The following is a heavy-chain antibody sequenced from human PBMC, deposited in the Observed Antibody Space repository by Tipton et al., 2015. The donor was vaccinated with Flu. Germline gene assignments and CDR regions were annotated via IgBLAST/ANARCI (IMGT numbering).Heavy chain of an antibody. D-gene: IGHD5-24*01. Sequence: TLSLTCTVSGYSISSGYYWGWIRQPPGKGLGWIGSIYHSGSTYYNPSLKSRVPISVDTSKNQFSLQLSSVTAADTAVYYCARLQTRWAFDIWGQGTMVTVSS. V-gene: IGHV4-38-2*02. CDR2: IYHSGST. CDR3: ARLQTRWAFDI. J-gene: IGHJ3*02. CDR1: GYSISSGYY.